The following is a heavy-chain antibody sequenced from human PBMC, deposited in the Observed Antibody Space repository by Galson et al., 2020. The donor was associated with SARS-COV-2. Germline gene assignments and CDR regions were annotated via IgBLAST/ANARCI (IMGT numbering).Heavy chain of an antibody. J-gene: IGHJ6*02. CDR2: MYSVGGT. CDR3: ARAPMPYYDLYYGMDV. V-gene: IGHV3-53*01. Sequence: GESLKISCVASGFNANSHYMNWVRQAPGKGLECVSDMYSVGGTYYADSVKGRFTISRDDSKNTLSLQMNSLKAEDTAVYYCARAPMPYYDLYYGMDVWGQGTTVTVSS. D-gene: IGHD3-16*01. CDR1: GFNANSHY.